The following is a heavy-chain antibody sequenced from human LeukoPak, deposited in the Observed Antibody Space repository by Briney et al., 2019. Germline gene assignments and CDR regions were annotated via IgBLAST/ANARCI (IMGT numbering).Heavy chain of an antibody. J-gene: IGHJ6*02. CDR3: ARGVGRRSYQLLFRHYYYGMDV. D-gene: IGHD2-2*01. Sequence: ASVKVSCKASGYTFTSYDINWVRQATGQGLEWMGGMNPNGGKTGYAQKFQGRVTMTRNSSISTAYMELSSLRSEDTAVYYCARGVGRRSYQLLFRHYYYGMDVWGQGTTVTVSS. CDR2: MNPNGGKT. V-gene: IGHV1-8*01. CDR1: GYTFTSYD.